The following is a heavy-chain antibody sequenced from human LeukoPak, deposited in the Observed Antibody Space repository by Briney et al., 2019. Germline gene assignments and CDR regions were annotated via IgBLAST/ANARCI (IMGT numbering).Heavy chain of an antibody. CDR3: AKDIQSLRKTSRSYYYDSSGSGQTDY. D-gene: IGHD3-22*01. Sequence: GGSLRLSCTASGFTFGDYAMSWVRQAPGKGLEWVSAISGSGGSTYYADSVKGRFTISRDNSKNTLYLQMNSLRAEDTAVYYCAKDIQSLRKTSRSYYYDSSGSGQTDYWGQGTLVTVSS. CDR1: GFTFGDYA. V-gene: IGHV3-23*01. J-gene: IGHJ4*02. CDR2: ISGSGGST.